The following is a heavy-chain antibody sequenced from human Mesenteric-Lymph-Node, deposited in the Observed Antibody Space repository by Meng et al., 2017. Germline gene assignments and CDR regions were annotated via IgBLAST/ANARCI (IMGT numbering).Heavy chain of an antibody. CDR2: INHSEST. J-gene: IGHJ4*02. CDR1: NGSCSGCD. Sequence: WGACLLQLSDTLAPAGYVQNGSCSGCDRTCIRQPQGKGLEWIGEINHSESTNYHPSLKSRVTISVDTSKRQFSLNLNSVTAADTAVYYCARGENYKYGGEFDSWGQGTLVTVSS. D-gene: IGHD1-14*01. CDR3: ARGENYKYGGEFDS. V-gene: IGHV4-34*01.